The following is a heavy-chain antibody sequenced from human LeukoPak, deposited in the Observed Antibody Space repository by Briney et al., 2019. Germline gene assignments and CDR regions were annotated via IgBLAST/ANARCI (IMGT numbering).Heavy chain of an antibody. CDR3: ARAWSLIDAFDV. V-gene: IGHV4-59*01. CDR2: IYHTGSS. J-gene: IGHJ3*01. CDR1: GGSITNYY. Sequence: SETLSLTCTVSGGSITNYYWSWIRQPPGKGLEWIGCIYHTGSSTYNPSLKSRVSISVDTSKNQFSLSLNSVTAADTAVYYCARAWSLIDAFDVWGQGTMVTVSS. D-gene: IGHD1-26*01.